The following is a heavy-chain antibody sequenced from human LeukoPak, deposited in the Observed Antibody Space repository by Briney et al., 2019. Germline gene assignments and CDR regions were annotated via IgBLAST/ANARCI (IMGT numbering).Heavy chain of an antibody. CDR3: ARSPAAYYDFWSGYSP. J-gene: IGHJ5*02. Sequence: PSGTLSLTCAVHGGSLGGYFWSWIRQSPGKGLEWIGEINFSGSTNNNPSLKSRVAMSIDTSKNQFSLNLASVTAADTAVYYCARSPAAYYDFWSGYSPWGQGTLVTVSS. D-gene: IGHD3-3*01. CDR2: INFSGST. V-gene: IGHV4-34*01. CDR1: GGSLGGYF.